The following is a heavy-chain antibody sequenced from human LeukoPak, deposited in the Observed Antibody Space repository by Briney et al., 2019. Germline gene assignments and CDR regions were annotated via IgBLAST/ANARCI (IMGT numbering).Heavy chain of an antibody. CDR1: GFTFSSYG. Sequence: PGGSLRLSCAASGFTFSSYGMHWVRQAPGKGLEWVAVIWYDGGNKYYADSVKGRFTISRDNSKNTLYLQMNSLRAEDTAVYYCARDFYNSSSLWYDAFDIWGQGTVVTVSS. J-gene: IGHJ3*02. V-gene: IGHV3-33*01. CDR2: IWYDGGNK. CDR3: ARDFYNSSSLWYDAFDI. D-gene: IGHD6-6*01.